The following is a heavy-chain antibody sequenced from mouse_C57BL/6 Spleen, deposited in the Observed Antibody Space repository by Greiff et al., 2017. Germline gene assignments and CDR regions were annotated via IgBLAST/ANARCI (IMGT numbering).Heavy chain of an antibody. Sequence: EVQLQQSGPELVKPGASVKISCKASGYTFTDYYMNWVKQSHGKSLEWIGDINPNNGGTSYNQKFKGKATFTVDKSSSTAYMELRSLTSEDSAVYYCARRSYAMDYWGQGTSVTVSS. CDR2: INPNNGGT. V-gene: IGHV1-26*01. J-gene: IGHJ4*01. CDR1: GYTFTDYY. CDR3: ARRSYAMDY.